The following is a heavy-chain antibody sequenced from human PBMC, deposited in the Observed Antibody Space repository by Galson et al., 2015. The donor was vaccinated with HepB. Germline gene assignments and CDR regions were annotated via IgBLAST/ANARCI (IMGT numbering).Heavy chain of an antibody. J-gene: IGHJ4*02. V-gene: IGHV3-21*01. Sequence: SLRLSCAASGFTFSSYSMNWVRQAPGKGLEWVSSISSSSSYIYYADSVKGRFTISRDNAKNSLYLQMNSLRAEDTAVYYCARGERDYVWGSYRYNYWGQGTLVTVSS. CDR3: ARGERDYVWGSYRYNY. CDR1: GFTFSSYS. D-gene: IGHD3-16*02. CDR2: ISSSSSYI.